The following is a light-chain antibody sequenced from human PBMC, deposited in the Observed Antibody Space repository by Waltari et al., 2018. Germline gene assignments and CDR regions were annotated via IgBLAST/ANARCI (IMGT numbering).Light chain of an antibody. CDR3: QQYNNWPPLVT. CDR2: GAS. V-gene: IGKV3-15*01. Sequence: EIVMTQSPATLSVSQGERATISCRASQSVSSNLAWYQKKPGQAPRLLIYGASTRATGIPGRFSGSGSGTEFTLTISSLQSEDFAVYYCQQYNNWPPLVTFGPGTKVDIK. CDR1: QSVSSN. J-gene: IGKJ3*01.